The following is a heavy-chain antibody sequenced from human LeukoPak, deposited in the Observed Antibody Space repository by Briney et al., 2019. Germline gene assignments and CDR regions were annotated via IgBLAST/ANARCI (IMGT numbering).Heavy chain of an antibody. J-gene: IGHJ4*02. Sequence: SETLSLTCTVSGDSISCNHGSWLRQPPGKGLEWGGYISYSGSTIFNISRKRRVNLSLDTSKNPFSLNLKSMTPAHPALFFWARGSRLDDGGIGEFYYWGQGALVTVSS. CDR3: ARGSRLDDGGIGEFYY. CDR1: GDSISCNH. CDR2: ISYSGST. V-gene: IGHV4-59*01. D-gene: IGHD3-3*01.